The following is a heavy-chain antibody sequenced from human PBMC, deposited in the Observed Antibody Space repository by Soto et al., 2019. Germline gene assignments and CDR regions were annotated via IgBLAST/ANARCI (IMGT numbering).Heavy chain of an antibody. J-gene: IGHJ4*02. V-gene: IGHV3-30-3*01. CDR1: GFTFSSYA. Sequence: QVQLVESGGGVVQPGRSLRLSCAASGFTFSSYAMHWVRQAPGKGLEWVAVISYDGSNKYYADSVKGRLTISRDNSKNTLYLQMNSLRAEDTAVYYCARVGSYDPQAGIGYWGQGTLVTVSS. CDR3: ARVGSYDPQAGIGY. D-gene: IGHD1-26*01. CDR2: ISYDGSNK.